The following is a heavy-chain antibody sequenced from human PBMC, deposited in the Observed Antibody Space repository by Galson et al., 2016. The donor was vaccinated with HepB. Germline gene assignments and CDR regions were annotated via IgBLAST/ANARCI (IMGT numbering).Heavy chain of an antibody. D-gene: IGHD3-10*01. Sequence: SETLSLTCAVSGDSISSSNWWSWVRQSPGKGLEWIGEVYHTGSTSYNPSLKSRVTISIDKSKNQFSLKLSSVTAADTAVYYCAREDRGLLWFGELLNWGQGILVTVSS. CDR1: GDSISSSNW. J-gene: IGHJ4*02. CDR3: AREDRGLLWFGELLN. CDR2: VYHTGST. V-gene: IGHV4-4*02.